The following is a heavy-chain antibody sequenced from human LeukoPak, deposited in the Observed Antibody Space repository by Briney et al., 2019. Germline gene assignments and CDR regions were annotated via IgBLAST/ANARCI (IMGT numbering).Heavy chain of an antibody. CDR3: ARGGNHGDYWYFDL. V-gene: IGHV3-23*01. CDR1: GFTFSSYA. J-gene: IGHJ2*01. D-gene: IGHD4-17*01. Sequence: GFLRLSCAASGFTFSSYAMSWVRQAPGKGLEWVSAISGSGGSTYYADSVKGRFTISRDNSKNTLYLQMNSLRAEDTAVYYCARGGNHGDYWYFDLWGRGTLVTVSS. CDR2: ISGSGGST.